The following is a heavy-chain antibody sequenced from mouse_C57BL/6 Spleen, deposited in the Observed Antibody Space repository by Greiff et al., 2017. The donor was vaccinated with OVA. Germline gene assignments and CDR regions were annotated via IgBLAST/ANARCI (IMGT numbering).Heavy chain of an antibody. Sequence: EVQLVESGGGLVQPGGSMKLSCAASGFTFSDAWMDWVRQSPEKGLEWVAEIRNKANNHATYYAESVKGRFTISRDDSKSSVYLQMNSLRAEDTGIYYCTKGNFLHWYFDVWGTGTTVTVSS. J-gene: IGHJ1*03. V-gene: IGHV6-6*01. CDR1: GFTFSDAW. CDR3: TKGNFLHWYFDV. CDR2: IRNKANNHAT.